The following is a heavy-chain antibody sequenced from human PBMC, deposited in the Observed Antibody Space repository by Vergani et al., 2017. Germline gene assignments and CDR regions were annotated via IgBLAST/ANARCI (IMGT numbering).Heavy chain of an antibody. V-gene: IGHV3-23*01. CDR2: ISGSGGST. J-gene: IGHJ6*03. Sequence: EVQLLESGGGLVQPGGSLRLSCAASGFTFSSYAMSWVRQAPGKGLEWVSAISGSGGSTYYADSVKGRFTISRDNSKNTQYLQMNSLRADDTAVYYCARGRARYCSSTSCLVGESGGPYYYYYMDVWGKGTTVTVSS. CDR3: ARGRARYCSSTSCLVGESGGPYYYYYMDV. D-gene: IGHD2-2*01. CDR1: GFTFSSYA.